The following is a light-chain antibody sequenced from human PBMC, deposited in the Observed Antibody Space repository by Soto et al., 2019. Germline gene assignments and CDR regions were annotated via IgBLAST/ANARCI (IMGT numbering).Light chain of an antibody. CDR3: CSFAGTYPHGV. Sequence: QSALTQPRSVSGSPGQSVTISCTGTSSDVGGYNYVSWYQQHPGKAPKLMIYDVSKRPSGVPDRFSGSKSGNTASLTISGLQAGDEADYYCCSFAGTYPHGVFGGGTKVTVL. CDR1: SSDVGGYNY. J-gene: IGLJ3*02. V-gene: IGLV2-11*01. CDR2: DVS.